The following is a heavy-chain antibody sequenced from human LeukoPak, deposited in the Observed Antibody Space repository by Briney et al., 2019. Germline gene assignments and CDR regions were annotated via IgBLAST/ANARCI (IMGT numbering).Heavy chain of an antibody. CDR2: IYTSGST. CDR1: GGSISSGSYY. V-gene: IGHV4-61*02. Sequence: SETLSLTCTVSGGSISSGSYYWSWIRQPAGKGLEWIGRIYTSGSTNYNPSLKSRATISVDTSKNQFSLKLSSVAAADTAVYYCAREITAGVVGVWFDPWGQGTLVTVSS. CDR3: AREITAGVVGVWFDP. D-gene: IGHD2-15*01. J-gene: IGHJ5*02.